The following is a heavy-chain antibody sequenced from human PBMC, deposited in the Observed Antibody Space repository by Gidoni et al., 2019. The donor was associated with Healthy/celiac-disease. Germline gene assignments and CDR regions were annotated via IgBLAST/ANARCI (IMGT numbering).Heavy chain of an antibody. J-gene: IGHJ6*02. CDR1: GGSISSGSYY. CDR3: ARTGTGYYYYGMDV. CDR2: IYTSGST. V-gene: IGHV4-61*02. Sequence: QVQLQESGPGLVKPSQTLSLTCTVSGGSISSGSYYWSWIRQPAGKGLEWIGRIYTSGSTNYNPSLKSRVTISVDTSKNQFSLKLSSVTAADTAVYYCARTGTGYYYYGMDVWGQGTTVTVSS.